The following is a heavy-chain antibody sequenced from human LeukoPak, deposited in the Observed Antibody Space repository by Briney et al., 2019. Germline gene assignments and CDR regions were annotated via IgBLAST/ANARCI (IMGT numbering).Heavy chain of an antibody. Sequence: ASVTVSCKASGGTFSSYAISWVRQAPGQGLEWMGWISAYNGNTNYAQKLQGRVTMTTDTSTSTAYMELRSLRSDDTAVYYCASATKFGEHWFDPWGQGTLVTVSS. J-gene: IGHJ5*02. CDR1: GGTFSSYA. CDR2: ISAYNGNT. D-gene: IGHD3-10*01. V-gene: IGHV1-18*01. CDR3: ASATKFGEHWFDP.